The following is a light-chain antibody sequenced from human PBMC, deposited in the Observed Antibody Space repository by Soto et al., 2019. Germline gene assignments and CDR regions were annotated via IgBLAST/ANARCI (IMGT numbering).Light chain of an antibody. CDR2: DAS. Sequence: DIQLTQSPSSLSASVGDKVTFPCRASRGIRGNLNWVQQKPGKAPKLLIYDASSLQTGVPSRFSGSGSGTDFSLTISSLQPEDFATYYCQQSYSTPPWTFGQGTKVEIK. CDR3: QQSYSTPPWT. V-gene: IGKV1-39*01. CDR1: RGIRGN. J-gene: IGKJ1*01.